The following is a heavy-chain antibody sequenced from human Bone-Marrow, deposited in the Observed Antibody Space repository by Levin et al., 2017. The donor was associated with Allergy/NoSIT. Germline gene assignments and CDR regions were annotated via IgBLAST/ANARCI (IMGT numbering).Heavy chain of an antibody. CDR1: GGSFSGYY. CDR2: IDLGGTT. CDR3: ARRRGYSTSWGNYFGF. V-gene: IGHV4-34*01. Sequence: SQTLSLTCAVYGGSFSGYYWSWVRQFPGKGLEWIGDIDLGGTTNYNPSLKSRVTMSVDSSKKQFTLRLSSLTVADTAVYYCARRRGYSTSWGNYFGFWGQGTPVTVSS. J-gene: IGHJ4*02. D-gene: IGHD2-2*01.